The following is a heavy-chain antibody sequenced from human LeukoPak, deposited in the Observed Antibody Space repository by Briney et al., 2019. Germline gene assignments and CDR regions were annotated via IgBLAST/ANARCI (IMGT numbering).Heavy chain of an antibody. D-gene: IGHD3-9*01. CDR3: ARQYYDILTGYGKFDY. Sequence: SETLSLTCTVSGGSISSYYWSWIRQPAGKGLEWIGRIYTSGSTDYNPSLRSRVTMSVDTSKNQFSLKLSSVTAADTAVYYCARQYYDILTGYGKFDYWGQGTLVTVSS. J-gene: IGHJ4*02. CDR1: GGSISSYY. V-gene: IGHV4-4*07. CDR2: IYTSGST.